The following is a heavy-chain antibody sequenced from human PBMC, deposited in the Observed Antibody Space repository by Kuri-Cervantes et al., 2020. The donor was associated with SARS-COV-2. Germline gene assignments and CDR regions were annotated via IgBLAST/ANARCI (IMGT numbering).Heavy chain of an antibody. CDR1: GGSISSSSYY. V-gene: IGHV4-39*07. Sequence: GSLRLSCTVSGGSISSSSYYWGWIRQPPGKGLEWIGRIYTSGSTNYNPSLKSRVTISVDTSKNQFSLKLSSVTAADTAVYYCAREVSSEQLVAFDYWGQGTLVTVSS. J-gene: IGHJ4*02. D-gene: IGHD6-6*01. CDR3: AREVSSEQLVAFDY. CDR2: IYTSGST.